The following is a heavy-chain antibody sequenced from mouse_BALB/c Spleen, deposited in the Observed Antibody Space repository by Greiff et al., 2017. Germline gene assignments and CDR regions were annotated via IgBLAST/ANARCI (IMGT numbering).Heavy chain of an antibody. Sequence: VQLQQSGPELVKPGASVRISCKASGYTFTSYYIHWVKQRPGQGLEWIGWIYPGNVNTKYNEKFKGKATLTADKSSSTAYMQLSSLTSEDSAVYFCARSIGSSYAMDYWGQGTSVTVSS. V-gene: IGHV1S56*01. J-gene: IGHJ4*01. CDR1: GYTFTSYY. D-gene: IGHD1-1*01. CDR2: IYPGNVNT. CDR3: ARSIGSSYAMDY.